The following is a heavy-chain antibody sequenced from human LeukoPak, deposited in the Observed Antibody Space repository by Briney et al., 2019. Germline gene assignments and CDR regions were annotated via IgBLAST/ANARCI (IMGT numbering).Heavy chain of an antibody. D-gene: IGHD1-1*01. Sequence: GGSLRLSCAAFGFTFSNAWMSWVRQAPGKGLEWVSYISRSGVIHYADSVKGRFTISRDNAKNSLYMQMNSLGAEDTAVYYCARDDNWAFDYWGQGTLVTVSS. CDR3: ARDDNWAFDY. CDR1: GFTFSNAW. V-gene: IGHV3-69-1*01. J-gene: IGHJ4*02. CDR2: ISRSGVI.